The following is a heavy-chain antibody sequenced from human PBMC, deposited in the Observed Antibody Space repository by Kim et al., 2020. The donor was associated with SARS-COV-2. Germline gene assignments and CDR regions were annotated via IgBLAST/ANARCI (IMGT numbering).Heavy chain of an antibody. Sequence: SQTLSLTCTVSGGSISSYYWSWIRQPPGKGLEWIGYIYYSGSTNYNPSLKSRVTISVDTSKNQFSLKLSSVTAADTAVYYCARRPGAYGDYDYFDYWGQGTLVTVSS. CDR2: IYYSGST. J-gene: IGHJ4*02. CDR1: GGSISSYY. V-gene: IGHV4-59*08. D-gene: IGHD4-17*01. CDR3: ARRPGAYGDYDYFDY.